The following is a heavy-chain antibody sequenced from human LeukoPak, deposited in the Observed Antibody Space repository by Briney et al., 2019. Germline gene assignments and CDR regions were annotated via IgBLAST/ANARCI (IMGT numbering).Heavy chain of an antibody. D-gene: IGHD6-19*01. V-gene: IGHV3-33*06. CDR3: AKDRTSSGWYTD. Sequence: GGSLRLSCAASGFTFSSYGMHWVRQTPGKGLEWVAVIWYDGSNKYYADSVKGRFTISRGNSKNTLHLQMNSLRAEDTAVYYCAKDRTSSGWYTDWGQGTLVTVSS. CDR2: IWYDGSNK. CDR1: GFTFSSYG. J-gene: IGHJ4*02.